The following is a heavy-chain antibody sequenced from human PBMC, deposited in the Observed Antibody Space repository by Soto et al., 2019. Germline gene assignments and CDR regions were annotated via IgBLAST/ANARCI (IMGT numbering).Heavy chain of an antibody. V-gene: IGHV3-23*01. J-gene: IGHJ4*02. CDR1: GFTFSSYA. Sequence: GGSLRLSCAASGFTFSSYAMSWVRQAPGEGLEWVSIISGGGATTFYADSVKGRFTISRDNSKNTLYLQMNSLRAEDTAVYYCAKNEGGYYNSYYFDYWGQGTLVTVSS. D-gene: IGHD3-9*01. CDR2: ISGGGATT. CDR3: AKNEGGYYNSYYFDY.